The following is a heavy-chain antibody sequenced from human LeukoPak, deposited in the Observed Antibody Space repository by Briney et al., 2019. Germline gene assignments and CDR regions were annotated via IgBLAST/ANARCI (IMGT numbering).Heavy chain of an antibody. J-gene: IGHJ6*02. CDR1: GFTFSSYA. CDR3: ARSPRDSLRPRTNYYGMDV. Sequence: GRSLRLSCAASGFTFSSYAMQWVRQAPGKGLEWVAVISYDGSNKYYADSVKGRFTISRDNSKNTLYLQMNSLRAEDTAVYYCARSPRDSLRPRTNYYGMDVWGQGTTVTVSS. D-gene: IGHD1-1*01. CDR2: ISYDGSNK. V-gene: IGHV3-30-3*01.